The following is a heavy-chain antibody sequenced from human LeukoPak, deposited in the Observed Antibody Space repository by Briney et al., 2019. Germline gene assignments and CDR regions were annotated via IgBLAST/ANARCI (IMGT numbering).Heavy chain of an antibody. Sequence: SETLSLTCTVSGGSISHYYWSWIRQSPGKGLEWIGYIYYSGTTNYNPSLKSRVTISVDTSKNQFSLKLSSVTAADTAVYYCARDQTRGASYFDYWGQGTLVTVSS. CDR2: IYYSGTT. CDR3: ARDQTRGASYFDY. V-gene: IGHV4-59*12. CDR1: GGSISHYY. D-gene: IGHD3-10*01. J-gene: IGHJ4*02.